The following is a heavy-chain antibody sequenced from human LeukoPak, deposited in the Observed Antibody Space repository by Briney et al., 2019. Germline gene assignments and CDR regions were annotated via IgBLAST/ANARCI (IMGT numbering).Heavy chain of an antibody. Sequence: GGSLRLSCAASGFTFSDYYMSWIRQAPGKGLEWVSYISSSGSTIYYADSVKGRFTISRGNAKNSLYLQMNSLRAEDTAVYYCARAKYQLLQRYYYYYMDVWGKGTTVTVSS. CDR2: ISSSGSTI. CDR3: ARAKYQLLQRYYYYYMDV. D-gene: IGHD2-2*01. J-gene: IGHJ6*03. V-gene: IGHV3-11*01. CDR1: GFTFSDYY.